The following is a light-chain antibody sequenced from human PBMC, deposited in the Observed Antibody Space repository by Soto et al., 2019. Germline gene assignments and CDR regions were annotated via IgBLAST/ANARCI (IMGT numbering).Light chain of an antibody. J-gene: IGKJ4*01. CDR2: GAS. V-gene: IGKV3-20*01. Sequence: EIVLTQSPGTLSLSPGDRATLSCRASQTLGRDYLAWFQHKGGQAPRLLVHGASNRATGIPDRFSGSGSGTDFTLIISRLEPEDFAVYYCHQYATDPFTFGGGTKWEI. CDR1: QTLGRDY. CDR3: HQYATDPFT.